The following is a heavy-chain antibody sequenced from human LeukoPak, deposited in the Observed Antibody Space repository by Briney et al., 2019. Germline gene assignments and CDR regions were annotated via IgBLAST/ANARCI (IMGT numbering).Heavy chain of an antibody. CDR1: GYTFTSYD. J-gene: IGHJ6*03. CDR2: MNPNSGNT. V-gene: IGHV1-8*03. CDR3: ARGQKAAMSYYYYYYMDV. Sequence: ASVKVSCKASGYTFTSYDINWVRQATGQGLEWMGWMNPNSGNTGYAQKFQGRVTITRNTSISTAYMELSSLRSEDTAVYYCARGQKAAMSYYYYYYMDVWGKGTTVTVSS. D-gene: IGHD2-2*01.